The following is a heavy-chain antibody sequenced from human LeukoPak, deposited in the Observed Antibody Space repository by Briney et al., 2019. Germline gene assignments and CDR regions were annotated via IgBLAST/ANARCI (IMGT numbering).Heavy chain of an antibody. CDR3: AREDYGYDY. CDR1: GGSFSGYY. J-gene: IGHJ4*02. CDR2: IYYSGST. V-gene: IGHV4-59*01. D-gene: IGHD5-18*01. Sequence: SETLSLTCAVYGGSFSGYYWSWIRQPPGKGLEWIGYIYYSGSTNYNPSLKSRVTISVDTSKNQFSLKLSSVTAADTAVYYCAREDYGYDYWGQGTLVTVSS.